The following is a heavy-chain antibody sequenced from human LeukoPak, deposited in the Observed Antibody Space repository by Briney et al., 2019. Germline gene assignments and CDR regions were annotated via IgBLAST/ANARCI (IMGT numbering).Heavy chain of an antibody. D-gene: IGHD3-3*01. Sequence: ASVKVSCKASGYSFSSYGISWVRQAPGQGLEWMGWISGYNGNLNYAQKFQGRVSMTADTSTTTAYMELRSLRFDDTAVYYCATSTPSTIFGVAIMRWSPNYYYYGMDVWGQGTTVTVSS. CDR1: GYSFSSYG. CDR3: ATSTPSTIFGVAIMRWSPNYYYYGMDV. CDR2: ISGYNGNL. V-gene: IGHV1-18*01. J-gene: IGHJ6*02.